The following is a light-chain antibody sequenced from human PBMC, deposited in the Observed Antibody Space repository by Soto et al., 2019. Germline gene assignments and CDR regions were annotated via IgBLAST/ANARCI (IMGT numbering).Light chain of an antibody. J-gene: IGKJ5*01. V-gene: IGKV3-20*01. Sequence: EIVLTQSPGTLSLSPGERATLSCRASQSVSSSYLALYQKKPGQAPRLLIYGTASRATGIPDRFSGSGSGRVFTLTISTPEPEDCAVYYCQQYGRSTATFGHGTRLEIK. CDR3: QQYGRSTAT. CDR1: QSVSSSY. CDR2: GTA.